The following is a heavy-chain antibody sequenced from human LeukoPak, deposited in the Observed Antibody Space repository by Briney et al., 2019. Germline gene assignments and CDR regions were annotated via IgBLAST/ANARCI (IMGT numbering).Heavy chain of an antibody. CDR2: ISSSSSYI. D-gene: IGHD3-22*01. CDR3: ARVGYYHDSSGYYYGVYYYYYMDV. V-gene: IGHV3-21*01. CDR1: GFTFSSYS. Sequence: GGSLRLSCAASGFTFSSYSMNWVRQAPGKGLEWVSSISSSSSYIYYADSVKGRFTISRDNAKNSLYLQMNSLRAEDTAVYYCARVGYYHDSSGYYYGVYYYYYMDVWGKGTTVTVSS. J-gene: IGHJ6*03.